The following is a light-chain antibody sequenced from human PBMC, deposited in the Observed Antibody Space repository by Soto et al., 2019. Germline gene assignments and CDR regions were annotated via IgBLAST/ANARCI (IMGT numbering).Light chain of an antibody. CDR3: SSYTNINTRACV. Sequence: QSALTQPASVSGSPGQSITISFTGTSGDIGSYNRVSWYQQHPGKAPKLIIYEVTDRPSGVSNRLSGSKSGNTASLTISGLQAEDEAEYYCSSYTNINTRACVFGTGTKLNVL. J-gene: IGLJ1*01. CDR1: SGDIGSYNR. CDR2: EVT. V-gene: IGLV2-14*01.